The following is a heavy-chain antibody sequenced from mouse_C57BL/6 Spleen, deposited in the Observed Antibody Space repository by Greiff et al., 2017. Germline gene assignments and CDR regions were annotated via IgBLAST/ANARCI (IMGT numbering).Heavy chain of an antibody. Sequence: QVQLKQSGPELVKPGASVKISCKASGYAFSSSWMNWVKQRPGKGLEWIGRIYPGDGDTNYNGKFKGKATLTADKSSSTAYMQLSSLTSEDSAVYFCARSYYDYDGGYYFDYWGQGTTLTVSS. J-gene: IGHJ2*01. D-gene: IGHD2-4*01. CDR3: ARSYYDYDGGYYFDY. CDR1: GYAFSSSW. CDR2: IYPGDGDT. V-gene: IGHV1-82*01.